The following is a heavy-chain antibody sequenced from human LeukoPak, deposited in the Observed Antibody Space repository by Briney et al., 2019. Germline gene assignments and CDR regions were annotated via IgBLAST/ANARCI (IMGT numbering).Heavy chain of an antibody. CDR1: GGTLSSYA. Sequence: ASVKVSCKASGGTLSSYAISWVRQAPGQGLEWMGIINPSGGSTSYAQKFQGRVTMTRDMSTSTVYMELSSLRSEDTAVYYCARRYLYYFDYWGQGTLVTVSS. V-gene: IGHV1-46*01. CDR2: INPSGGST. CDR3: ARRYLYYFDY. D-gene: IGHD1-1*01. J-gene: IGHJ4*02.